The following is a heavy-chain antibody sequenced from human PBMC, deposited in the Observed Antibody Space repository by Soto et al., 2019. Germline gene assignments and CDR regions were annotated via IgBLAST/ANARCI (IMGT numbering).Heavy chain of an antibody. V-gene: IGHV3-23*01. J-gene: IGHJ6*03. CDR1: GLSVSSSA. CDR2: ISGSGGST. Sequence: PGGSLRLSCASSGLSVSSSAMSGVRQAPGKGLEWVSAISGSGGSTYYADSVKGRFTISRDNSKNTLYLQMNSLRAEDTAVYYCAKDSDYMDVWGKGTTVTVSS. CDR3: AKDSDYMDV.